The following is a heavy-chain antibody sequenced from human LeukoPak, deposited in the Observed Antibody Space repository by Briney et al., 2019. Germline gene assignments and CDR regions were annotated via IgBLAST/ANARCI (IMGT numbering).Heavy chain of an antibody. CDR1: GFTFSSYA. D-gene: IGHD6-13*01. CDR2: ISGSGGST. CDR3: AKVPRIAAAGPDY. Sequence: PGGSLRLSCAASGFTFSSYAMSWVRQAPGNGLEWVSVISGSGGSTYYADSVKGRFTISRDNSKNTLYLQMNSLRDEDTAVYYCAKVPRIAAAGPDYWGQGTLVTVSS. J-gene: IGHJ4*02. V-gene: IGHV3-23*01.